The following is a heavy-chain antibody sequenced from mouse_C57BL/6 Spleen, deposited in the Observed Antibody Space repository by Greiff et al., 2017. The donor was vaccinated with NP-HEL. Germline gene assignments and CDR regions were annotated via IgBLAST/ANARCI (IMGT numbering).Heavy chain of an antibody. V-gene: IGHV1-72*01. CDR2: IDPNSGGT. CDR1: GYTFTSYW. CDR3: ARSNTYYSNYEFAY. Sequence: QVQLQQPGAELVKPGASVKLSCKASGYTFTSYWMHWVKQRPGRGLEWIGRIDPNSGGTKYNEKFKSKATLTVDKPSSTAYMQLSSLTSEYSAVYYCARSNTYYSNYEFAYWGQGTLVTVSA. D-gene: IGHD2-5*01. J-gene: IGHJ3*01.